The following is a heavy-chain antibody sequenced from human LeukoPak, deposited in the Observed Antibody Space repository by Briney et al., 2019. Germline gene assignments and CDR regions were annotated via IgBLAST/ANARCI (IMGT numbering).Heavy chain of an antibody. D-gene: IGHD4-17*01. CDR1: GFTFSGYW. J-gene: IGHJ6*03. Sequence: PGGSLRLSCAASGFTFSGYWMHWVRQAPGKGLVWISRINSDGSTTNYAGPVKGRFTISRDNAKKTLYLQMNSLRAEDTAVYYCASRATVSTWAYYYYYMDVWGRGTTVTVSS. CDR2: INSDGSTT. V-gene: IGHV3-74*01. CDR3: ASRATVSTWAYYYYYMDV.